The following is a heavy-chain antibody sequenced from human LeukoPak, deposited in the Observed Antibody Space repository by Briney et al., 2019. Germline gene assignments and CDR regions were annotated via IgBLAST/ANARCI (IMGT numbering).Heavy chain of an antibody. J-gene: IGHJ4*02. CDR3: STRRGYNFGSDS. D-gene: IGHD5-18*01. V-gene: IGHV1-2*02. Sequence: ASVKVSCKASGYTFTGYYMHGVRQAPGQGLEWMGWINPNSGDTSYAQKFQGRVTMTRDTSITTAFMELSTLKSDDTAVYYCSTRRGYNFGSDSWGQGTLVTVSS. CDR1: GYTFTGYY. CDR2: INPNSGDT.